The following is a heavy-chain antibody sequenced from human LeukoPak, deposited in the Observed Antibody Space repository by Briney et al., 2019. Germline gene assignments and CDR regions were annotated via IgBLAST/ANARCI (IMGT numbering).Heavy chain of an antibody. Sequence: GGSLRLSCVASGFRFSNYDMHWVRHPAGKGLEWVSAVGTQNNPFYSDSVKGRFTISRENDKNSLYLQMNSLRAEDTAVYYCASVDTAMVTGWSVWLYWDGMDVWGQGTTVTVSS. CDR1: GFRFSNYD. D-gene: IGHD5-18*01. CDR3: ASVDTAMVTGWSVWLYWDGMDV. V-gene: IGHV3-13*05. CDR2: VGTQNNP. J-gene: IGHJ6*02.